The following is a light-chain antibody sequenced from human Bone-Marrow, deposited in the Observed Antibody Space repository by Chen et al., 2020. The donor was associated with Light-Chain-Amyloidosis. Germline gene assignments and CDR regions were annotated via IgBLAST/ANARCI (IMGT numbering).Light chain of an antibody. CDR1: TIGYTS. CDR3: QVWDRSSDRPV. V-gene: IGLV3-21*02. CDR2: DDS. J-gene: IGLJ3*02. Sequence: SYVLTPPCSVSVATGHQATLACGGNTIGYTSVHWYQQTPGLAPLLVVYDDSDRPSGIPERLSGSNSGNTATLTSSRVEAGDEADYYCQVWDRSSDRPVFGGGTKLTVL.